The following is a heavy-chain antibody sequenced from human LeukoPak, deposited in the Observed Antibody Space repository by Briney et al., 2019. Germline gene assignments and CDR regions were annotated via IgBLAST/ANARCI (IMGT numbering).Heavy chain of an antibody. Sequence: SETLSLTCTVSGGSISSSSYYWGWIRQPPGKGLEWIGSIYYSGSTYYNPSLKSRVTISVDMSKNRFFLKLSSVTAADTAVYYCARDDNIHANITIFGVVSSYNWFDPWGQGTLVTVSS. CDR3: ARDDNIHANITIFGVVSSYNWFDP. CDR1: GGSISSSSYY. V-gene: IGHV4-39*07. D-gene: IGHD3-3*01. CDR2: IYYSGST. J-gene: IGHJ5*02.